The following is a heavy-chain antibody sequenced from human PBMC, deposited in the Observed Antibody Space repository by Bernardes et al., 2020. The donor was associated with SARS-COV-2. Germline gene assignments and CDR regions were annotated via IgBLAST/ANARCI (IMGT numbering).Heavy chain of an antibody. Sequence: GGSLRLSCAASGFTFSSYWMHWVRQAPVQGLVWVSRIKSDWSSTSYADSVKGRFTISRDNAKNTLYLQMNGLRAEDTAVYYCARRPDFALIPTATASGMDVWGPGTTVTVSS. CDR2: IKSDWSST. J-gene: IGHJ6*02. CDR3: ARRPDFALIPTATASGMDV. CDR1: GFTFSSYW. V-gene: IGHV3-74*01. D-gene: IGHD2-2*01.